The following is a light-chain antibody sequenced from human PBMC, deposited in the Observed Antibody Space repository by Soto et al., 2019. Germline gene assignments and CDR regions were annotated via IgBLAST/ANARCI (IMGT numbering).Light chain of an antibody. V-gene: IGKV3-15*01. CDR3: QQYNNWPTWT. CDR1: QSVXXN. Sequence: EIVMTQSPATLSVXXXXXATLSCRASQSVXXNLAWYQQKPGQAPRLLIYGASTRATGIPARFSGSGSGTEFTLTISSLQSEDFAVYYCQQYNNWPTWTFGQGTKVEIK. J-gene: IGKJ1*01. CDR2: GAS.